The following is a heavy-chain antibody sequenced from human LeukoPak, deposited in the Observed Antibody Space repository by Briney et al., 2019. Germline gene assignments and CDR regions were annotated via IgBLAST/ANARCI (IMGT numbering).Heavy chain of an antibody. Sequence: SETLSLTCTVSGGSINSYYWSWIRQHPGKGLEWIGYIYYSGSTYYNPSLKSRVTISVDTSKNQFSLKLSSVTAADTAVYYCARGLSLPDIVVVPAAIQKPYGFDYWGQGTLVTVSS. CDR1: GGSINSYY. D-gene: IGHD2-2*02. CDR2: IYYSGST. J-gene: IGHJ4*02. CDR3: ARGLSLPDIVVVPAAIQKPYGFDY. V-gene: IGHV4-59*06.